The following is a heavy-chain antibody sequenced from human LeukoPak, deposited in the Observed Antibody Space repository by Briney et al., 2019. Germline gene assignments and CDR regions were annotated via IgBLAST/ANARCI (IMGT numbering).Heavy chain of an antibody. D-gene: IGHD6-6*01. CDR2: INHSGST. V-gene: IGHV4-34*01. CDR1: GGSFSGYY. J-gene: IGHJ4*02. Sequence: SETLSLTCAVYGGSFSGYYWNWIRQSPGKGLEWIGEINHSGSTNYNPSLKSRVTISVDTSKNQFSLKLSSVTAADTAVYYCARGRRSMGAARRSGVMLDYWGQGTLVTVSS. CDR3: ARGRRSMGAARRSGVMLDY.